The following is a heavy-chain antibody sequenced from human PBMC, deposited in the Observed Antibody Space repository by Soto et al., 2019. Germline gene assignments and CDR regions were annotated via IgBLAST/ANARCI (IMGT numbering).Heavy chain of an antibody. Sequence: EVQLVESGGGLVKPGGSLRLSCGASGFSLSRHSVNWVREAPGKGLEWVSYISSGSSYIYYADSVKGRFTVSRDNTKNSLYLQMNSLRAKDTDVYYCAREGSIPAGGMDDWGQGTMVTVSS. CDR3: AREGSIPAGGMDD. CDR2: ISSGSSYI. V-gene: IGHV3-21*01. CDR1: GFSLSRHS. D-gene: IGHD6-6*01. J-gene: IGHJ6*02.